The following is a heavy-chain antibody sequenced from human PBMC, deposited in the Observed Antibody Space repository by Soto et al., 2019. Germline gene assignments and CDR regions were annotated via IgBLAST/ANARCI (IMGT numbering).Heavy chain of an antibody. CDR1: GGTFSSYA. V-gene: IGHV1-69*13. CDR3: ARTILTGYHEPYYYGMDV. Sequence: SVKVSCKASGGTFSSYAISWVRQAPGQGLEWMGGIIPIFGTANYAQKFQGRVTITADESTSTAYMELSSLRSEDTAVYYCARTILTGYHEPYYYGMDVWGQGNTVTVSS. CDR2: IIPIFGTA. J-gene: IGHJ6*02. D-gene: IGHD3-9*01.